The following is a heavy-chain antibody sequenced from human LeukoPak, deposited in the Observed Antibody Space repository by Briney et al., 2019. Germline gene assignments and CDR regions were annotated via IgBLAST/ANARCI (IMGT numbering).Heavy chain of an antibody. D-gene: IGHD3-10*01. Sequence: ASVKVSCKASGYTITSYYMHWVRQAPGQGLEWMGIVNPSGGNTTYAQKFQGRVTMTRDTSTSTVYTELSSLRSEDTAVYYCARGGVYYGSGTYYNVGWFDPWGQGTLVTVSS. V-gene: IGHV1-46*01. CDR2: VNPSGGNT. CDR1: GYTITSYY. CDR3: ARGGVYYGSGTYYNVGWFDP. J-gene: IGHJ5*02.